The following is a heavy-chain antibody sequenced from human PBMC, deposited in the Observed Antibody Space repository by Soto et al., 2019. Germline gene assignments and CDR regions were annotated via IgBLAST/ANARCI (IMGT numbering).Heavy chain of an antibody. D-gene: IGHD6-13*01. CDR2: IYYSGTT. V-gene: IGHV4-59*08. CDR3: ARHTRIRTAGSGFDP. J-gene: IGHJ5*02. CDR1: GVSISNYY. Sequence: SETLSLTCTVSGVSISNYYWSWIRQPPGKGLEWIGYIYYSGTTNYNPSLESRLTISVDTSKNQFSLKLTSVTAADTAVYYCARHTRIRTAGSGFDPWGQGTLVTVSS.